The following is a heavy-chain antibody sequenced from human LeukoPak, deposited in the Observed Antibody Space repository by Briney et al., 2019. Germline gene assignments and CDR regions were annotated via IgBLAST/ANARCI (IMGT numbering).Heavy chain of an antibody. D-gene: IGHD5-18*01. V-gene: IGHV4-39*07. CDR3: ARGKRYSSLWY. J-gene: IGHJ4*02. CDR2: IYYSGST. Sequence: SETLSLTCTVSGGSISSSSYYWGWIRQPPGKGLEWIGSIYYSGSTYYNPSLKSRVTISVDTSKNQFSLKLSSVTAADTAVYYCARGKRYSSLWYWGQGTLVTVSS. CDR1: GGSISSSSYY.